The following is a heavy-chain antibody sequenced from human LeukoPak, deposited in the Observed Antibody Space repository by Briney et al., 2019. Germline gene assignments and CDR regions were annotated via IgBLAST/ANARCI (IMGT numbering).Heavy chain of an antibody. V-gene: IGHV4-31*03. J-gene: IGHJ5*02. CDR2: IYYSGST. D-gene: IGHD3-22*01. CDR1: GGSISSGGYY. Sequence: SETLSLTCTVSGGSISSGGYYWSWIRQHPGKGLEWIGYIYYSGSTYYNPSLKSRVTISVDTSKNQFSLKLSSVTAADTAVYYCARSYDSSGYYPSWGQGTLVTVSS. CDR3: ARSYDSSGYYPS.